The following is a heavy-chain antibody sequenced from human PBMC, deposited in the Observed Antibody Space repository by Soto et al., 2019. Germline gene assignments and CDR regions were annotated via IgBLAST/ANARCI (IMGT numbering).Heavy chain of an antibody. CDR1: GGTFSSYT. D-gene: IGHD5-18*01. J-gene: IGHJ4*02. Sequence: QVQLVQSGAEVKKPGSSVNVSCKASGGTFSSYTFSWVRQAPGQGLQWMGRVIPILGITNYAQEFQGRVTITADKSTTTGYMELSSLTSEDTAVYYCARDLGDTYMASGYWGQGTLVTVSS. CDR3: ARDLGDTYMASGY. CDR2: VIPILGIT. V-gene: IGHV1-69*08.